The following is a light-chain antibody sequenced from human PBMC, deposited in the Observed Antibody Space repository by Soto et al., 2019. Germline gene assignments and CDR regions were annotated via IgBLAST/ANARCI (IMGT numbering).Light chain of an antibody. J-gene: IGLJ2*01. Sequence: QSVLTQPPSASGTPGQRVTISCSGSSSNIGSNTVNWYQQLPGTAPKLLIYGNNQRPSGVPDRFSGSKSATSASLAISGLQSEDEADYYCAAWDDSLTVVFGGGTQLTVL. CDR1: SSNIGSNT. CDR2: GNN. CDR3: AAWDDSLTVV. V-gene: IGLV1-44*01.